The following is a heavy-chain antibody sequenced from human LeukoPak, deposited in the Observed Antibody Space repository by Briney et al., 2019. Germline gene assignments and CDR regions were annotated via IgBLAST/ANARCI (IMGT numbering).Heavy chain of an antibody. CDR2: INPNSGGT. CDR3: ARERGVLLWFGEFGLDP. Sequence: ASVKVSCKASGYTFTGYYMHWVRQAPGQGLEWMGWINPNSGGTNYAQKFQGRVTMTRDTSISTAYMELSRLRSDDTAVYYCARERGVLLWFGEFGLDPWGQGTLVTVSS. V-gene: IGHV1-2*02. J-gene: IGHJ5*02. CDR1: GYTFTGYY. D-gene: IGHD3-10*01.